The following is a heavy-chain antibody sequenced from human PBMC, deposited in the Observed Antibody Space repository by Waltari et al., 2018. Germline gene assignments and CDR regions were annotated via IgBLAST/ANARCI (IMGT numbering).Heavy chain of an antibody. CDR2: IYSSGNT. Sequence: QVQLQESGPGLVKPSQTLSLTCTVSDGSISSGPSYWSWIRQPAGKGLEWIGRIYSSGNTNYNPSLKSRVTISVDTSKNQFSMRLSSVTAADTAMYYCARVSSTYRDAFDIWGQGTMVTVSS. CDR3: ARVSSTYRDAFDI. J-gene: IGHJ3*02. D-gene: IGHD3-16*02. V-gene: IGHV4-61*02. CDR1: DGSISSGPSY.